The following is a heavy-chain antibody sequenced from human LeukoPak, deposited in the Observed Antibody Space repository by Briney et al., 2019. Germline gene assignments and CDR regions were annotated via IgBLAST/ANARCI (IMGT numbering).Heavy chain of an antibody. J-gene: IGHJ6*03. V-gene: IGHV3-9*01. CDR3: VKGHCSSSSCFPNYYYYMDV. D-gene: IGHD2-15*01. Sequence: GGSLRLSCAGSGFTFDEHAMQWVREPPGKGLEWVSGISWNSGSIAYADSVKGRFTISRDDAKNLLFLQMSSLRAADTALYYCVKGHCSSSSCFPNYYYYMDVWGTGTTVTVSS. CDR1: GFTFDEHA. CDR2: ISWNSGSI.